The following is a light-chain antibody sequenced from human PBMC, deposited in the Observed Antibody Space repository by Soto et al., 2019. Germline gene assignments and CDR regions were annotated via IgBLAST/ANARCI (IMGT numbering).Light chain of an antibody. J-gene: IGLJ2*01. V-gene: IGLV2-8*01. Sequence: QSALTQPHSASGSPGQSVTISCTGTSSYVGGYNYVSWYQQHPGKAPKLIIYEVSKRPSGVPDRFSGSKSGNTASLTVSGLQAADEADYYCSSYAGSNNFVVFGGGTKLTVL. CDR2: EVS. CDR3: SSYAGSNNFVV. CDR1: SSYVGGYNY.